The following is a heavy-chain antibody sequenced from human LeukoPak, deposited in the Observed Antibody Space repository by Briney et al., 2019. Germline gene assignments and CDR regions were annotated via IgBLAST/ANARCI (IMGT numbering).Heavy chain of an antibody. CDR1: EFTFSTYS. J-gene: IGHJ4*02. V-gene: IGHV3-21*01. D-gene: IGHD1-14*01. CDR2: ISPDSRSI. CDR3: ASSVPKTKIFDY. Sequence: GGSLRLSCVASEFTFSTYSMNWVRQAPGKGLEWVSIISPDSRSIAYEDSVEGRFTISRDNAKNSLYLQMNSLRAEDTALYYCASSVPKTKIFDYWGQGIPVTVSS.